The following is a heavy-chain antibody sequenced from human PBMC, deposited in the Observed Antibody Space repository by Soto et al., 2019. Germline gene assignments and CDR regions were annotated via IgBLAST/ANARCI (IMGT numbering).Heavy chain of an antibody. CDR1: GYAFTTYH. J-gene: IGHJ5*02. CDR2: TNPNSGHT. Sequence: QVQLVQSGAEVKKPGASVTVSCKASGYAFTTYHINWLRQATGQGLEWMGWTNPNSGHTGYAQKFQGRVTITRDTSTNTDYMELSSLRAEDTAVYYCTRGHSWFDPWGQGTLVIVSS. CDR3: TRGHSWFDP. V-gene: IGHV1-8*01.